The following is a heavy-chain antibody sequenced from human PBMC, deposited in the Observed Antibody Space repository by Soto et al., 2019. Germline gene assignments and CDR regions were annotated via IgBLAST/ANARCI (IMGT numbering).Heavy chain of an antibody. Sequence: EVQLVESGGGLVQPGGSLRLSCAASGFIFSDHYMDWVRQAPGKGLEWIGRSKNKANSYTTDYAASVKGRFTVSRDDSKKSLYLQMNSLKTEDTAVYYCTSAISATREIGMDVWGQGTTVTVSS. V-gene: IGHV3-72*01. CDR3: TSAISATREIGMDV. D-gene: IGHD5-12*01. CDR2: SKNKANSYTT. CDR1: GFIFSDHY. J-gene: IGHJ6*02.